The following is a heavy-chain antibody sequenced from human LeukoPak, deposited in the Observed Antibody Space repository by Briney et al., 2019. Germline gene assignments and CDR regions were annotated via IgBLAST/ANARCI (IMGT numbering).Heavy chain of an antibody. Sequence: PSETLSLTCTVSGGSISSYYWSWIRQPPGKGLEWIGYISYTGSTDYNPSLKSRVTISVDMSKNQFSLKVSSVTAADTAVYYCARGSVYFDSWGQGTLVTGAS. CDR1: GGSISSYY. CDR2: ISYTGST. J-gene: IGHJ4*02. V-gene: IGHV4-59*01. CDR3: ARGSVYFDS.